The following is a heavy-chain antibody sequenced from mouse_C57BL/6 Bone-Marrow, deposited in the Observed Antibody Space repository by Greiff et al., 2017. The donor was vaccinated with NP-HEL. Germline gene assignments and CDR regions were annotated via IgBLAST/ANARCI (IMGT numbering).Heavy chain of an antibody. CDR3: ARDTTVVDFDY. Sequence: VQLQQSGPVLVKPGASVKMSCKASGYTFTDYYMNWVKQSHGKSLEWIGVINPYNGGTSYNQKFKGKATLTVDKSSSTAYMELNSLTSEYSAVYYCARDTTVVDFDYWGQGTTLTVSS. D-gene: IGHD1-1*01. V-gene: IGHV1-19*01. CDR2: INPYNGGT. CDR1: GYTFTDYY. J-gene: IGHJ2*01.